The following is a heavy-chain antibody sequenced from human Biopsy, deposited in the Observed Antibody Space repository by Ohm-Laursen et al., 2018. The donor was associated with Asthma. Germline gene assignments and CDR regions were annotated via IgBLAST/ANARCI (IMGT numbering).Heavy chain of an antibody. CDR1: SGSGGYMRSGNYY. CDR3: VRGSSSWHHGPFHYYYGLDV. V-gene: IGHV4-39*01. Sequence: SETLSLTCNLSSGSGGYMRSGNYYWGWIRQPPGKGLEWIGSIYYSGTTYYNPSLESRVTVSADTSKNQFSLNITSGTAADTAVYYCVRGSSSWHHGPFHYYYGLDVWGQGTTATVSS. CDR2: IYYSGTT. D-gene: IGHD6-13*01. J-gene: IGHJ6*02.